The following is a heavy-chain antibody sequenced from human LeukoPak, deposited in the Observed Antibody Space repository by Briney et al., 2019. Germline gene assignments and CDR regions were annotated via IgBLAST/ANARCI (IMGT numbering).Heavy chain of an antibody. J-gene: IGHJ4*02. CDR3: ARGGSYYYDSSGLL. Sequence: PSETLSLTCTVSGGSISSYYWSWIRQPAGKGLEWIGRIYTSGSTDYSPSLKSRVTISVDTSKNQFSLKLSSVTAADTAVYYCARGGSYYYDSSGLLWGQGTLVTVSS. V-gene: IGHV4-4*07. CDR2: IYTSGST. CDR1: GGSISSYY. D-gene: IGHD3-22*01.